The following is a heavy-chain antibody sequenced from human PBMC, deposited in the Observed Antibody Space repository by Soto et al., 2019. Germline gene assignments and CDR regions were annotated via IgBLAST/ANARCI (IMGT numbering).Heavy chain of an antibody. V-gene: IGHV4-59*08. CDR2: VHDSWGS. CDR3: GRQGFGARHGLVDV. D-gene: IGHD3-10*01. J-gene: IGHJ6*02. Sequence: QVPLQESGPGLVKPSETLSLSCTVSGGSISSYYWSWIRQPPGKGLEWIGYVHDSWGSHYNPSPKSRVAISLDTSKSQFSLKLTSVTATDTAVYYCGRQGFGARHGLVDVWGQGTTVTVSS. CDR1: GGSISSYY.